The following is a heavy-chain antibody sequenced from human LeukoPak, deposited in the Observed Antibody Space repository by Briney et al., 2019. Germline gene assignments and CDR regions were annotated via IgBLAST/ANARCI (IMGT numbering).Heavy chain of an antibody. CDR3: APRRYCSGGSCLDYFDY. Sequence: GGSLRLSCTVSGFTVSSNSMSWVRQAPGKGLEWVSFIYSDNTHYSDSVKGRFTISRDNSKNTLYLQMNSLRAEDTAVYYCAPRRYCSGGSCLDYFDYWGQGTLVTVSS. CDR2: IYSDNT. J-gene: IGHJ4*02. V-gene: IGHV3-66*03. CDR1: GFTVSSNS. D-gene: IGHD2-15*01.